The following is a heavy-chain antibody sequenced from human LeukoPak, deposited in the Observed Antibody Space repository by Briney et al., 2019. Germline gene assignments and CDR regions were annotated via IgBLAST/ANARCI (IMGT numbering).Heavy chain of an antibody. CDR3: ARVDIVLMVYAYPHYYYYMDV. CDR2: IYYSGST. J-gene: IGHJ6*03. D-gene: IGHD2-8*01. V-gene: IGHV4-39*01. Sequence: SETLSLTCTVSGGSISSSNYYWGWIRQPPGKGLEWIGYIYYSGSTYYNPSLKSRVTLSVDTSKDQFSLKLSSVTAADTAVYYCARVDIVLMVYAYPHYYYYMDVWGKGTTVTVSS. CDR1: GGSISSSNYY.